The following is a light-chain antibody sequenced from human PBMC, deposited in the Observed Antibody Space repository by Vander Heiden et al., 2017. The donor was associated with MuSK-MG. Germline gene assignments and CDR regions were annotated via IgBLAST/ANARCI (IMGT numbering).Light chain of an antibody. Sequence: DIQMTQSPSSLSASVGDRVTITCRASQSISSYLNWYQQKPGKAPKLLIYAASSLQSGVPSRFSGSGSGTDFTLTISRLQPEDFATYYCQQCYSTPQTFGQGTKVXIK. J-gene: IGKJ1*01. CDR2: AAS. V-gene: IGKV1-39*01. CDR1: QSISSY. CDR3: QQCYSTPQT.